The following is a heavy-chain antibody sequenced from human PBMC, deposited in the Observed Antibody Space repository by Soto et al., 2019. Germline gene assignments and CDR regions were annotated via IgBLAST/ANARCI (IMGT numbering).Heavy chain of an antibody. Sequence: DYAMQWVRQAPGKGLEWVSAISWNSGSIDYADSVKGRFTISRDNAKNSLYLQMNSLRAEDTALYYCAKSHTTSGWYVTTDYWGQGTRVTVSS. CDR3: AKSHTTSGWYVTTDY. D-gene: IGHD6-19*01. CDR2: ISWNSGSI. V-gene: IGHV3-9*01. J-gene: IGHJ4*02. CDR1: DYA.